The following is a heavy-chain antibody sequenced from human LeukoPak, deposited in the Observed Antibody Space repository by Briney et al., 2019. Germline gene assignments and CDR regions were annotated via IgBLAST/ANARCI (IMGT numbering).Heavy chain of an antibody. CDR2: IYSGGST. CDR3: ARDHYSSREPYGMDV. J-gene: IGHJ6*02. Sequence: PGGSLRLSCAASGFTVSSNYMSWVRQAPGKGLEWVSVIYSGGSTYYADSVKGRFTISRDNSKNTLYLQMSSLRAEDTAVYYCARDHYSSREPYGMDVWGQGTTVTVSS. D-gene: IGHD6-19*01. V-gene: IGHV3-66*01. CDR1: GFTVSSNY.